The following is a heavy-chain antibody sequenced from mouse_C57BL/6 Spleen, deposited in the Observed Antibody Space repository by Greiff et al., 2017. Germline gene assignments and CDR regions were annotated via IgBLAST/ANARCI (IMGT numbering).Heavy chain of an antibody. Sequence: VQLQQPGAELVKPGASVKLSCKASGYTFTSYWMHWVKQRPGQGLEWIGMIHPNSGSTNYNEKFKGKATFTADTSSNTAYMQLSSLTTEDSAIYYCARHYFEDYYAMDYWGQGTSVTVSS. V-gene: IGHV1-64*01. J-gene: IGHJ4*01. CDR1: GYTFTSYW. D-gene: IGHD2-4*01. CDR2: IHPNSGST. CDR3: ARHYFEDYYAMDY.